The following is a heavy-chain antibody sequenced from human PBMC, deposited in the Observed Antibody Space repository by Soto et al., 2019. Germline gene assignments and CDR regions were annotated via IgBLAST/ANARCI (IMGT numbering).Heavy chain of an antibody. CDR2: IWYDGSNK. CDR1: GFNFSSYG. D-gene: IGHD3-10*01. Sequence: PGGSLRLSCAASGFNFSSYGMHWVRQAPGKGLEWVAVIWYDGSNKYYADSVKGRFTISRDNSKNTLYLQMNSLRAEDTAVYYCAYGSYGMDVWGQGTTVTVSS. V-gene: IGHV3-33*01. J-gene: IGHJ6*02. CDR3: AYGSYGMDV.